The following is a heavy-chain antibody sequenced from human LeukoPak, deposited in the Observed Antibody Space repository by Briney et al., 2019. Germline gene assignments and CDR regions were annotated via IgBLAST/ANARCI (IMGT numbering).Heavy chain of an antibody. CDR3: AKGTMYYDILDY. CDR1: GFTFSSYA. D-gene: IGHD3-9*01. CDR2: ISSSGSST. J-gene: IGHJ4*02. V-gene: IGHV3-23*01. Sequence: GGSLRLSCAASGFTFSSYAMNWVRQAPGKGLEWVSAISSSGSSTYYADSVKGRFTISRDNSKNTLYLQMNSLRAEDTAIYYCAKGTMYYDILDYWGQGTLVTVSS.